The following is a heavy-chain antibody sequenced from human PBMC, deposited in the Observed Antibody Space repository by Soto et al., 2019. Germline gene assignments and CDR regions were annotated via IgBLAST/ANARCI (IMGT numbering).Heavy chain of an antibody. D-gene: IGHD3-10*01. CDR3: ARDWARNSGLDY. Sequence: SETLSLTCTVSGGSISSGGYYWSWIRQHPGKGLEWIGYIYYSGSTYYNPSLKSRVTISVDTSKNQFSLKLSSVTAADTAVYYCARDWARNSGLDYWGQGTLVTVSS. CDR2: IYYSGST. CDR1: GGSISSGGYY. J-gene: IGHJ4*02. V-gene: IGHV4-31*03.